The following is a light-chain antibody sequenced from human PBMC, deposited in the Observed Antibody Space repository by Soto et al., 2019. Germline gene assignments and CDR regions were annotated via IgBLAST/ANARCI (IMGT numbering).Light chain of an antibody. J-gene: IGLJ3*02. Sequence: QSVLTQPPSVSGAPGQRVTISCTGSSSNIGAGYDVHWYQQLPGTAPKLLIYGNSNRPSGVPYRFSGSKSGTSASLAITGLQAEDEADYYCQSYDSSLSVWVFGGGTQLTVL. CDR2: GNS. CDR3: QSYDSSLSVWV. V-gene: IGLV1-40*01. CDR1: SSNIGAGYD.